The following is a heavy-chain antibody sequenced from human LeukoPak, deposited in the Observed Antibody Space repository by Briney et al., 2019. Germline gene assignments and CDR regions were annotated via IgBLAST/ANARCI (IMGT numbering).Heavy chain of an antibody. CDR3: AIGAVGFDY. CDR1: GYTFTSYD. CDR2: INPNSDNT. V-gene: IGHV1-8*03. Sequence: ASVKVSCKASGYTFTSYDVNWVRQATGQGLEWMGWINPNSDNTDYAQKFQDRVTFTRNTSINTAYMELTSLRSEDTAVYYCAIGAVGFDYWGQGTLVTVSS. D-gene: IGHD2-2*01. J-gene: IGHJ4*02.